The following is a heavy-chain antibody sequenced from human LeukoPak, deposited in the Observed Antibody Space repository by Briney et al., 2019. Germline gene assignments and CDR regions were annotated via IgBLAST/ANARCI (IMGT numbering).Heavy chain of an antibody. CDR2: IYPGDSDT. CDR3: ARQGILTGYQFDY. CDR1: GYTFTNFW. V-gene: IGHV5-51*01. J-gene: IGHJ4*02. Sequence: GESLKISCKGSGYTFTNFWIGWVRQMPGKGLEWMGIIYPGDSDTRYSPSFQGQVTISADKSISTAYLQWSSLKASDTAMYYCARQGILTGYQFDYWGQGTLVTVSS. D-gene: IGHD3-9*01.